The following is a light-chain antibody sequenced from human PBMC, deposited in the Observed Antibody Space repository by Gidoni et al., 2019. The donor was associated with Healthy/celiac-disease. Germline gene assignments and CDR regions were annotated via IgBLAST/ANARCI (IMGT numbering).Light chain of an antibody. CDR3: QQRYSTPPMS. Sequence: DIQMTQYPSSLSASVEDRVTITCLASQSISRYLKWYQQKPGKAPKLLIYAASSLQSGVPARFSGSGSGTAFTLTISSLQPEDFVTYYCQQRYSTPPMSFGQGTKLEIK. CDR1: QSISRY. V-gene: IGKV1-39*01. J-gene: IGKJ2*03. CDR2: AAS.